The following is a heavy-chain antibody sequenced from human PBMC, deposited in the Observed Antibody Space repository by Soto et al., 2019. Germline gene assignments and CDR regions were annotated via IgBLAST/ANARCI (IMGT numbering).Heavy chain of an antibody. Sequence: GSLRLSCEGSGFTFSDYYISWIRQAPGKGLEWISYSSNSGTFSRYADSVKGRFSISRDNTKNLLYLQMNSLRAEDTAVYYCARSGDNYNRLDYWGQGTPVTVSS. CDR3: ARSGDNYNRLDY. CDR2: SSNSGTFS. CDR1: GFTFSDYY. V-gene: IGHV3-11*06. D-gene: IGHD1-1*01. J-gene: IGHJ4*02.